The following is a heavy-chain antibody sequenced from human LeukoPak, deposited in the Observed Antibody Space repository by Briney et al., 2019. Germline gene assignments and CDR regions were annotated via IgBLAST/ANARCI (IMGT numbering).Heavy chain of an antibody. J-gene: IGHJ6*03. V-gene: IGHV4-34*01. CDR2: INHSGST. CDR3: ARGYYGSGSHCCHMDV. D-gene: IGHD3-10*01. CDR1: VGSFSGYY. Sequence: SETLSLTCAVYVGSFSGYYWSWIRQPPGKGLEWIGEINHSGSTNYNSSLKSRVTISVGTSKNQFSLKLSSVTAADTAVYYCARGYYGSGSHCCHMDVWGKGTTITVS.